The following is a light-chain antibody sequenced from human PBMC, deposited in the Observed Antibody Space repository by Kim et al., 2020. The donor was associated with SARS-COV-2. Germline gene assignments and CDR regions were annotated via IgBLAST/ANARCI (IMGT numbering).Light chain of an antibody. CDR2: DAS. Sequence: VSPGAKATPSCRAGQAVSTYLARYQQKPGQAPTLVIYDASNRATGVPARFIGSGSGTDFTLTIPSVEPEDYATYYCQHRRNWPLTFGGGTKVDIK. J-gene: IGKJ4*01. CDR3: QHRRNWPLT. CDR1: QAVSTY. V-gene: IGKV3-11*01.